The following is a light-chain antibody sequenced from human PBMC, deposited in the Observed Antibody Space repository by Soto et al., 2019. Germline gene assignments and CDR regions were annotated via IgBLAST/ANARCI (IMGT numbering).Light chain of an antibody. CDR1: NIGSNS. Sequence: SYVLTQPPSVSVAPGQTARVTCGGDNIGSNSVHWYQQKPGQAPVLVVYDDSDRPSGIPERFSGSNPGNTATLTISRVEVGDEADYSCQVWDSNSDHPVVFGGGTKVTVL. CDR3: QVWDSNSDHPVV. V-gene: IGLV3-21*02. J-gene: IGLJ2*01. CDR2: DDS.